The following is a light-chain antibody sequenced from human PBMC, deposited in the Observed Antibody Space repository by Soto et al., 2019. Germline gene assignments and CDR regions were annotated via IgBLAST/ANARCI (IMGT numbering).Light chain of an antibody. CDR1: TGNVTSAQY. CDR2: DTS. J-gene: IGLJ2*01. CDR3: LLLYPGGKV. Sequence: QAVVTQEPSMTVSPGGTVTLTCGFSTGNVTSAQYPYWFQQKPGQAPRPLIYDTSDMYSWTPARFSGYLLGGKAALTLSGAQAEDEADYYCLLLYPGGKVFGGGTKLTVL. V-gene: IGLV7-46*01.